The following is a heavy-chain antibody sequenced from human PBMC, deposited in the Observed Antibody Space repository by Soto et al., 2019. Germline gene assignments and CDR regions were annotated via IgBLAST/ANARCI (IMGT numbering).Heavy chain of an antibody. Sequence: QVQLVQSGAEVRMPGASVKVSCKASGYTFTNYYIHWVRQAPVQGLEWMGIINPSGGSTRYSPKFQGRLTMTGDTSTSTVYMELSSLRSDDTAVFYCAREASAVAGTNFDYWGQGTLVTVSS. CDR2: INPSGGST. CDR1: GYTFTNYY. D-gene: IGHD6-19*01. V-gene: IGHV1-46*01. CDR3: AREASAVAGTNFDY. J-gene: IGHJ4*02.